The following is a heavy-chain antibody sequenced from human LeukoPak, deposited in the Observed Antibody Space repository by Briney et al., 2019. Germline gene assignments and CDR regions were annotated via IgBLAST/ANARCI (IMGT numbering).Heavy chain of an antibody. V-gene: IGHV1-8*03. CDR2: MNPNSGNT. Sequence: GASVKVSCKASGYTFTSYDINWVRQATGQGLEWMGWMNPNSGNTGYAQKFQGRVTITRNTSISTAYMELRSLRSDDTAVYYCARVESSGWYQTNHYYMDVWGKGTTVTVSS. D-gene: IGHD6-19*01. CDR1: GYTFTSYD. CDR3: ARVESSGWYQTNHYYMDV. J-gene: IGHJ6*03.